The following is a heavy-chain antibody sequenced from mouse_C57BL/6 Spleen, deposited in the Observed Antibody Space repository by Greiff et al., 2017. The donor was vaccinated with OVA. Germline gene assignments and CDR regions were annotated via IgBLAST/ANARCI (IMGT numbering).Heavy chain of an antibody. CDR3: ARETVYYAMDY. J-gene: IGHJ4*01. CDR2: IHPNSGST. D-gene: IGHD4-1*01. Sequence: QVQLQQPGAELVKPGASVKLSCKASGYTFTSYWMHWVKQRPGQGLEWIGMIHPNSGSTNYNEKFKSKATLTVDKSSSTAYMQLSSLTSEDSAVYYCARETVYYAMDYWGRGTSVTVSS. V-gene: IGHV1-64*01. CDR1: GYTFTSYW.